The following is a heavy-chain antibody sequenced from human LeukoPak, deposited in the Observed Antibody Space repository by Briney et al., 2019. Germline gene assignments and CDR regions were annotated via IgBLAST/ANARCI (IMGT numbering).Heavy chain of an antibody. CDR1: GFTFNTYS. CDR3: ARGSVAGLN. Sequence: GGSLRLSCAASGFTFNTYSMSWVRQAPGKGLDWVSYISSSSSTIYYADSVKGRFTISRDNAKNSLYLQMNSLRAEDTAVYYCARGSVAGLNWGQGTLVTVSS. CDR2: ISSSSSTI. V-gene: IGHV3-48*04. J-gene: IGHJ4*02. D-gene: IGHD6-19*01.